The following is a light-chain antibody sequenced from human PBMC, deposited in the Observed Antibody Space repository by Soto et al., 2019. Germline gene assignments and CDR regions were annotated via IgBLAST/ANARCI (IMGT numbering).Light chain of an antibody. Sequence: EVVLTQSPATLSLSPGDRATLSCRASQSVSSYLAWYQQKLGQAPRLLIYDASNRATGIPARFSGSGSGTDFTLTISSLESEDFAVYYCQQRSNWPITFGQGTRLEIK. CDR2: DAS. J-gene: IGKJ5*01. CDR3: QQRSNWPIT. V-gene: IGKV3-11*01. CDR1: QSVSSY.